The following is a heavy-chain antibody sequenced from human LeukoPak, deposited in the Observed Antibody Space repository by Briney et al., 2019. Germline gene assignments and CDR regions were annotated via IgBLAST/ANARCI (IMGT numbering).Heavy chain of an antibody. J-gene: IGHJ5*02. CDR2: ISCIGRGDFVT. CDR1: GFTFSTYS. CDR3: SRDRKPWQRLPTTGFDP. V-gene: IGHV3-48*01. Sequence: PGGSLRLSCVAYGFTFSTYSFNWVRQAPGKGLEWISYISCIGRGDFVTYYADSVKGRFTISRDDASNSMFLHMDSLKPEDAAVYYCSRDRKPWQRLPTTGFDPWGPGTLVAVSS. D-gene: IGHD6-25*01.